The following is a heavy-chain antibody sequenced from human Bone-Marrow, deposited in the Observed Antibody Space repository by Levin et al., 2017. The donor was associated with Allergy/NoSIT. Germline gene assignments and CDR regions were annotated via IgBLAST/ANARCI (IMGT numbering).Heavy chain of an antibody. CDR3: ARLDGYSFDY. CDR1: GGSISSAGYH. J-gene: IGHJ4*02. V-gene: IGHV4-31*03. D-gene: IGHD1-1*01. Sequence: SSETLSLTCTVPGGSISSAGYHWTWIRQYPGKGLEWIGYISYRGSTYFNPSLKSRLAMSIDTSEQHFSLNLTSVSAADTAIYYCARLDGYSFDYWGQGALVTVSS. CDR2: ISYRGST.